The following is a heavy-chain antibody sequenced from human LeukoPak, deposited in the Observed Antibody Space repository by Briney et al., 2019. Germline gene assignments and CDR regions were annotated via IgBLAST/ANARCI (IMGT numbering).Heavy chain of an antibody. V-gene: IGHV3-21*01. Sequence: GGSLRLSCAASGFTFSSYSMNWVRQAPGKGLEWVSSISSSSSYIYYADSVKGRFTISRDNAKNSLYLQMNSLRAEDTAVYYCARHGLYGDYLDYWGQGTLVTVSS. J-gene: IGHJ4*02. CDR3: ARHGLYGDYLDY. CDR2: ISSSSSYI. CDR1: GFTFSSYS. D-gene: IGHD4-17*01.